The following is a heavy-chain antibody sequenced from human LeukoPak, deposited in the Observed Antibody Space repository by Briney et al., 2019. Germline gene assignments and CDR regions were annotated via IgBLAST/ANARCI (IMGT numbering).Heavy chain of an antibody. CDR2: INHSGST. Sequence: SETLSLTCAVYGGSFSGYYWSWIRQPPGKGLEWIGKINHSGSTNYNPSLKSRVTISVDTSKNQFSLKLSSVTAADTAVYYCARGGGSRDNDAFDIWGQGTMVTVSS. V-gene: IGHV4-34*01. CDR3: ARGGGSRDNDAFDI. D-gene: IGHD1-26*01. CDR1: GGSFSGYY. J-gene: IGHJ3*02.